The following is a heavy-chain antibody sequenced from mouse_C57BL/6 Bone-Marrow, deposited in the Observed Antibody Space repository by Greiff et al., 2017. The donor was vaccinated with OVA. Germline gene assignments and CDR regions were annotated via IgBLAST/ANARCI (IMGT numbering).Heavy chain of an antibody. CDR2: IYPGDGDT. Sequence: VQLQQSGPELVKPGASVKISCKASGYAFSSSWMNWVKQRPGKGLEWIGRIYPGDGDTNYNGKFKGKATLTADKSSSTAYMQLSSLTSEDSAVYFCARGDYGSSWHYFDDWGQGTTLTVSS. D-gene: IGHD1-1*01. J-gene: IGHJ2*01. CDR3: ARGDYGSSWHYFDD. CDR1: GYAFSSSW. V-gene: IGHV1-82*01.